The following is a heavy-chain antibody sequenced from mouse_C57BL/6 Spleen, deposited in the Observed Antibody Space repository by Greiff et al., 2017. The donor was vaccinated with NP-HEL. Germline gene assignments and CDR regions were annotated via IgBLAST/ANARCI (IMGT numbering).Heavy chain of an antibody. D-gene: IGHD1-1*01. J-gene: IGHJ2*01. CDR3: ARIKKIVATYFDY. CDR2: TNPTNGRT. V-gene: IGHV1S81*02. Sequence: VQLQQSGAELVKAGASVKMSCKASGYTFTSYWMHWVKQRLGQGLEWFAETNPTNGRTYYNEKFKSKATLTVDKSSSTAYMLLSGPTFEDSAVYYCARIKKIVATYFDYWGRGTTLRVSS. CDR1: GYTFTSYW.